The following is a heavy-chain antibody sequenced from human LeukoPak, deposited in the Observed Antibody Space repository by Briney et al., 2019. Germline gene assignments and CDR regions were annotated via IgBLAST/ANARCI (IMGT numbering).Heavy chain of an antibody. CDR3: AKYAPVTMIVSFG. CDR2: IRYDGSNK. CDR1: GFTFSNFG. Sequence: GGSLRLSCAASGFTFSNFGMHWVRQAPGKGLEWVASIRYDGSNKYYADSVKGRFTISRDNSKNTLYLQMNSLRVEDTAVYYCAKYAPVTMIVSFGWGQGTLVTVSS. J-gene: IGHJ4*02. V-gene: IGHV3-30*02. D-gene: IGHD3-22*01.